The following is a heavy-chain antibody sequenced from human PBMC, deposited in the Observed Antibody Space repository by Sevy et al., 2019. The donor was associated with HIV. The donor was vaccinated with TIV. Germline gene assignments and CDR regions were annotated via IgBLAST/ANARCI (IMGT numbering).Heavy chain of an antibody. Sequence: ASVKVSCKASGYTFTTYYMHWVRQAPGQGLEWMGIINPSGGGTSYAQKFQGRVTMTRDTSTSTVSLELSSLRSEDTAVYYCTKDVVATPNYYSGMDVWGQGTTVTVSS. CDR3: TKDVVATPNYYSGMDV. V-gene: IGHV1-46*03. J-gene: IGHJ6*02. CDR2: INPSGGGT. CDR1: GYTFTTYY. D-gene: IGHD2-15*01.